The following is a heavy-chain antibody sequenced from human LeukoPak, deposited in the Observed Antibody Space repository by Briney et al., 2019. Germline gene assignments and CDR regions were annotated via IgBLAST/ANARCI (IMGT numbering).Heavy chain of an antibody. V-gene: IGHV3-33*01. CDR2: IWYDGSNK. J-gene: IGHJ4*02. D-gene: IGHD6-13*01. CDR3: AMGYSSSWYADLGY. CDR1: GFTFSSYG. Sequence: GGSLRLSCAASGFTFSSYGMHWVRQAPGKGLEWVAVIWYDGSNKYYADSVKGRFTISRDNSKNTLYLQMNSLRAEDTAVYYCAMGYSSSWYADLGYWGQGTLVTVSS.